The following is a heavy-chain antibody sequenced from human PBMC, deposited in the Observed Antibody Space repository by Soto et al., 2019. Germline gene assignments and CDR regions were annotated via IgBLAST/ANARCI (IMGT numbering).Heavy chain of an antibody. D-gene: IGHD3-22*01. CDR1: AYIFTDYY. Sequence: QVQLEQSGAEVKKPGASVKVSCKASAYIFTDYYIHWVRQAPGQGLEWMGWIIPNNGGTNYAQNFPSRDTMPRDTSITTAYMDLSRLSSDDTAVYYSARGTFDTSGNYFAGWFGPWGQGTLVTVSS. V-gene: IGHV1-2*02. J-gene: IGHJ5*02. CDR3: ARGTFDTSGNYFAGWFGP. CDR2: IIPNNGGT.